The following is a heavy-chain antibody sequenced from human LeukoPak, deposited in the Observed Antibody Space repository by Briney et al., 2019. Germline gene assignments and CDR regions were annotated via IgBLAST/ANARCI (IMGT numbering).Heavy chain of an antibody. Sequence: SVKVSCKASGGTFTSYAISWVRQAPGQGIEWMGGIIPIFGTANYAQKFQGRVTITADESTSTAYMELSSLRSEDTAVYFCARERGGSKLSGLYGRDYYYMDVWGKGTTVTVSS. V-gene: IGHV1-69*13. J-gene: IGHJ6*03. CDR2: IIPIFGTA. D-gene: IGHD3-16*01. CDR1: GGTFTSYA. CDR3: ARERGGSKLSGLYGRDYYYMDV.